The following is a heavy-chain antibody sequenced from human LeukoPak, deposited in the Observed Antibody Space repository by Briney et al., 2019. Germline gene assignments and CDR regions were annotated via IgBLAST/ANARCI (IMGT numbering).Heavy chain of an antibody. CDR2: IQYDETNK. CDR1: GFTFSNYG. D-gene: IGHD3-22*01. Sequence: PGGSLRLSCAASGFTFSNYGMHWVRQAPSKGLEWVAFIQYDETNKYYADSVKGRLTISRDNSRNTLYLQTNSLRAEDTAVYYCAKVTYYHDTSGYHPDYWGQGTLVTVSS. J-gene: IGHJ4*02. CDR3: AKVTYYHDTSGYHPDY. V-gene: IGHV3-30*02.